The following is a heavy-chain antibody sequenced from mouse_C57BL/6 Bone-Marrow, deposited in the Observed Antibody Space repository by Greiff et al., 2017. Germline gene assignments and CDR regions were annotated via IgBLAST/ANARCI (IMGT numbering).Heavy chain of an antibody. Sequence: QVQLQQPGAELVMPGASVKLSCKASGYTFTSYWMHSVKQRPGQGLEWIGEIDPSDSYTNYNQKFKGKSTLTVDKSSSTAYMQLSSLTSEDSAVYYCAREGKAQARCGFAYWGQGTLVTVSA. CDR2: IDPSDSYT. D-gene: IGHD3-2*02. CDR3: AREGKAQARCGFAY. J-gene: IGHJ3*01. V-gene: IGHV1-69*01. CDR1: GYTFTSYW.